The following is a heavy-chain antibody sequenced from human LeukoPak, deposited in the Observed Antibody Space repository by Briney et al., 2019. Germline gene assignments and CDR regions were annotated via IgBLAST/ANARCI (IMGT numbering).Heavy chain of an antibody. D-gene: IGHD5-24*01. J-gene: IGHJ5*02. V-gene: IGHV4-59*11. CDR3: AREMPTNWIDP. CDR1: GGSITSHF. CDR2: IYYRGST. Sequence: SETLSLTCTVSGGSITSHFWSWIRQPPGKGLQWIGYIYYRGSTNFNPSLKSRVTMSVDTSKNQLSLKMTSVTAADTAVYYCAREMPTNWIDPWGQGTLVTVSS.